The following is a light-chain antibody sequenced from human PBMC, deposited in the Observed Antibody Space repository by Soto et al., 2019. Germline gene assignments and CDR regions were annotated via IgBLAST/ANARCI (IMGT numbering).Light chain of an antibody. J-gene: IGKJ2*01. V-gene: IGKV3-11*01. CDR3: QQSSNFMYT. CDR2: DAS. CDR1: QSVSSY. Sequence: EIVLTQSPATLSLSPGERATLSCRASQSVSSYLAWYQQKPGQAPRLLIYDASNRATGIPARFSGSGSGTDFTLTISSLEPEDFEVYYGQQSSNFMYTFGPGPKLEIK.